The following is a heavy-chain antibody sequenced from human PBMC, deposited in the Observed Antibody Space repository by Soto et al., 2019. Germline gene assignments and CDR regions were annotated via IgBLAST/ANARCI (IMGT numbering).Heavy chain of an antibody. CDR1: GGSISSYY. Sequence: SEALSLTCTVSGGSISSYYWSWILQPPWKGLEWIGYIYYSGSTNYNPSLKSRVTISVDTSKNQFSLRLSSVTAADTAVYYCARDRGYYDSSGYYPFDYWGQGTLVTVS. V-gene: IGHV4-59*01. CDR2: IYYSGST. CDR3: ARDRGYYDSSGYYPFDY. J-gene: IGHJ4*02. D-gene: IGHD3-22*01.